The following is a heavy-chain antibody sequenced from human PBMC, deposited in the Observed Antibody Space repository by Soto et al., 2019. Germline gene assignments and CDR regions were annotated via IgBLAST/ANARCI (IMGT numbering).Heavy chain of an antibody. J-gene: IGHJ4*02. Sequence: ASVKVSCKTSGYTFNTYGINWVRQAPGQGLELMGWISAYDGKTTYAEKFQGRVTLTTDKSTSTAYMELNSLRSEGTAVYYCARGHSGYYRDSFDCWGQGTLVTASS. CDR2: ISAYDGKT. V-gene: IGHV1-18*01. D-gene: IGHD3-22*01. CDR1: GYTFNTYG. CDR3: ARGHSGYYRDSFDC.